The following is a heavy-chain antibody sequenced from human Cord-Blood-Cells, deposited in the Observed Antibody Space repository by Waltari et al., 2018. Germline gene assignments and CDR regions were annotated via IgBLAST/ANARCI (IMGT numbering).Heavy chain of an antibody. CDR2: INHSGST. Sequence: QVQLQQWGAGLLKPSETLSLTCAVYGGSFSGYYWSWIRQPPGKGLEWIGEINHSGSTSYNPSLKRRVTISVDTSKNQFSMKLSSVTAADTAVYYWARHALGGNCSGGSCYFGYWGQGTLVTVSS. J-gene: IGHJ4*02. V-gene: IGHV4-34*01. D-gene: IGHD2-15*01. CDR3: ARHALGGNCSGGSCYFGY. CDR1: GGSFSGYY.